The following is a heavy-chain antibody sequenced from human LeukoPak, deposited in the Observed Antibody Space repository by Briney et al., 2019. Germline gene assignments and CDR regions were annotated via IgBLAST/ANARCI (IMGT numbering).Heavy chain of an antibody. J-gene: IGHJ1*01. CDR3: AIAAATKNQYFQH. CDR2: ISGGATGT. Sequence: GGSLRLSCAASGFTFNSYAMSWVRQAPGKGLEWVSGISGGATGTYYTDSVKGRFTISRDNSKNTLYLQMNSLRAEDTAVYYCAIAAATKNQYFQHWGQGTLVTVSS. CDR1: GFTFNSYA. V-gene: IGHV3-23*01. D-gene: IGHD1-26*01.